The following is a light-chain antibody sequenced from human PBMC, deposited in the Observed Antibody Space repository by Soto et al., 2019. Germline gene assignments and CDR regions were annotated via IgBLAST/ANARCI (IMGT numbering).Light chain of an antibody. Sequence: QSLLTQPASLSGSPGQSITISCTATSSDVGDYNYVSWYQQYPGKAPKLVIYEVFNRPSGVSHRFSGSKSDNTASLIISGLQTEDEADYYCSSYTSSATLVFGGGTKVTGL. J-gene: IGLJ2*01. V-gene: IGLV2-14*01. CDR3: SSYTSSATLV. CDR2: EVF. CDR1: SSDVGDYNY.